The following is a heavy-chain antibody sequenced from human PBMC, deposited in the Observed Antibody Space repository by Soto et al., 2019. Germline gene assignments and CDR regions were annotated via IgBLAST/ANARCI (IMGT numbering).Heavy chain of an antibody. CDR1: GGSVSSGGYY. Sequence: QVQLQESGPGLVKPSETLSLTCSVSGGSVSSGGYYWSWIRQPPGKGLEWIGCIYYSGSTDYNPSLKSRVTMSLDKSKNQFSLKLNSVTAADTAVYFCARAGSYRYFDYWGQGTPVTVSS. CDR2: IYYSGST. V-gene: IGHV4-61*08. D-gene: IGHD3-10*01. CDR3: ARAGSYRYFDY. J-gene: IGHJ4*02.